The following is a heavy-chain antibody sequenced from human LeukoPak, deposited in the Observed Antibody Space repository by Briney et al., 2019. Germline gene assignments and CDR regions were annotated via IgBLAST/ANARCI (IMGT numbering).Heavy chain of an antibody. D-gene: IGHD3-10*01. Sequence: GGSLRLSCAASGFTFSSYGMHWVRQAPGKGLEWVAVIWYDGSNKYYADSVKGRFTISRDNSKNTLYLQMNSLRAEDTAVYYCARDMERFGGSTYYYYYGMDVWGQGTTVTVSS. V-gene: IGHV3-33*01. J-gene: IGHJ6*02. CDR2: IWYDGSNK. CDR3: ARDMERFGGSTYYYYYGMDV. CDR1: GFTFSSYG.